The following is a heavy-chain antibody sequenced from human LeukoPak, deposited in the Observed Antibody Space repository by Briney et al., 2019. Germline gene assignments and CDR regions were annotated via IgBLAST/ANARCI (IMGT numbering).Heavy chain of an antibody. CDR3: AASGSYYYYYYMDV. J-gene: IGHJ6*03. V-gene: IGHV1-46*01. CDR2: ISPSGGST. CDR1: GYTFTSNY. D-gene: IGHD1-26*01. Sequence: ASVKVSRKAFGYTFTSNYMHWVRQAPGQGPEWMGVISPSGGSTTYAQKFQGRVTLTRDMSTSTDYLELSSLRSEDTAVYYCAASGSYYYYYYMDVWGKGTTVTISS.